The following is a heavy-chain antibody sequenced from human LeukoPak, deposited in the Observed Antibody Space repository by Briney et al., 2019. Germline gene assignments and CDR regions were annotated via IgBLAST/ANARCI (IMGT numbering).Heavy chain of an antibody. V-gene: IGHV5-51*01. D-gene: IGHD3-22*01. CDR2: IYPGDSDT. CDR3: ARHRDSSGFDY. J-gene: IGHJ4*02. CDR1: GYSFTSYW. Sequence: GESLKISCKGTGYSFTSYWIGCVRQMPGKGLEWVGIIYPGDSDTRYSPSFQGQVTISADKSISTAYLQWSSLKASDTAMYYCARHRDSSGFDYWGQGTLVTVSS.